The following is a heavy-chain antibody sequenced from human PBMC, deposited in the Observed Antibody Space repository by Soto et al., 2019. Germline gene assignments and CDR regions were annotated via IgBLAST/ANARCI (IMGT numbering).Heavy chain of an antibody. Sequence: ESGGGLAQPGGSLRLSCAASGFPLSGYAMDWVRQAPGKGLENVSGISSNGVGTYYANSVQGRFTISRDNSKNTVYLQMGSLRPADMAVYYCARRARPDFYYMDVWGKGTTVTVSS. J-gene: IGHJ6*03. CDR1: GFPLSGYA. V-gene: IGHV3-64*01. CDR3: ARRARPDFYYMDV. CDR2: ISSNGVGT. D-gene: IGHD6-6*01.